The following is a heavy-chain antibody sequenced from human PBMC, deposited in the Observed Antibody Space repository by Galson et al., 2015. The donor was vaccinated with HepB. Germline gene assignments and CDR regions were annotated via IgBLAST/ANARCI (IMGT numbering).Heavy chain of an antibody. D-gene: IGHD1-26*01. CDR1: GYSFTDYV. J-gene: IGHJ3*02. CDR2: INTNTGNP. Sequence: QSGAEVKKPGESLTISCKGSGYSFTDYVMNWVRQAPGQGLEWMGWINTNTGNPTYAQDFTGRFVFSVDTAVSTAYLQISSLKAEDTALYYCARADWETENPDVVTFDIWGQGTMVTVSS. CDR3: ARADWETENPDVVTFDI. V-gene: IGHV7-4-1*02.